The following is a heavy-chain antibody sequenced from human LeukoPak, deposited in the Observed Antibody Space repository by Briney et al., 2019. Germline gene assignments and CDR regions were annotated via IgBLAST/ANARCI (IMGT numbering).Heavy chain of an antibody. CDR3: ASERYSSSSSPFDY. D-gene: IGHD6-6*01. V-gene: IGHV4-39*01. CDR2: IFYTGTT. J-gene: IGHJ4*02. Sequence: SETLSLTCTVSGGSINTQSYYWVWIRQPPGKGLEWVGSIFYTGTTFHNPALESRVTISVDTSKNQFSLKLSSVTAADTAVYYCASERYSSSSSPFDYWGQGTLVTVSS. CDR1: GGSINTQSYY.